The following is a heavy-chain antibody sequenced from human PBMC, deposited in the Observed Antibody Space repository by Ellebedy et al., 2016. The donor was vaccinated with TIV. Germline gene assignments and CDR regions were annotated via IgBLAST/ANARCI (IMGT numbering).Heavy chain of an antibody. D-gene: IGHD3-22*01. V-gene: IGHV3-48*04. Sequence: GGSLRLSCLASGLTLSRYSMSWVRQAPGKGLEWVSYISYSSSNKYYADSVQGRFAISRDNADKSLYLQMDSLRAEDTAVYYCAISTTMIFFEYWGQGTLVTVSS. CDR1: GLTLSRYS. CDR2: ISYSSSNK. J-gene: IGHJ4*02. CDR3: AISTTMIFFEY.